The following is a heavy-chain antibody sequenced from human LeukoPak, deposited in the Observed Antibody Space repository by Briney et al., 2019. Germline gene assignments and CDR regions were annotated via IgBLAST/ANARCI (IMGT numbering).Heavy chain of an antibody. CDR3: ARGALMVRGVIIGGYYYYMDV. J-gene: IGHJ6*03. CDR1: GGTFSSYA. D-gene: IGHD3-10*01. CDR2: IIPIFGTA. Sequence: LVKVSCKASGGTFSSYAISWVRQAPGQGLEWMGGIIPIFGTANYAQKFQGRVTITADESTSTAYTELSSLRSEDTAVYYCARGALMVRGVIIGGYYYYMDVWGKGTTVTISS. V-gene: IGHV1-69*13.